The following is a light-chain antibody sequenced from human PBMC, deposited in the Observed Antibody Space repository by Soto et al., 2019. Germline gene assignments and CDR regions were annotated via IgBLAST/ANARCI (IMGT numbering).Light chain of an antibody. CDR2: RAS. CDR1: QSVLHSSNNKNY. V-gene: IGKV4-1*01. Sequence: DIVMTQSPDSLAVSLGERATINCKSSQSVLHSSNNKNYLAWYQQKPGQPPKLLFYRASTRESGVPDRFSGSGSGTDFTLTISGLQAEDVAVYYCQQYYSSPTWTFGQGTKVDIK. CDR3: QQYYSSPTWT. J-gene: IGKJ1*01.